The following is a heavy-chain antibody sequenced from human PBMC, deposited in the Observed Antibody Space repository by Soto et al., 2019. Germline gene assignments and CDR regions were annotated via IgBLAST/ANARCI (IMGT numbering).Heavy chain of an antibody. D-gene: IGHD1-26*01. CDR3: ARRGSGSYYDY. V-gene: IGHV3-23*01. J-gene: IGHJ4*02. Sequence: EVQLLESGGGLVQPGGSLRLSCAASGFTFSSYAMRWVRQAPVMGLEWVSAISGSGGSTYYADPVKGRFTISRDNSKNTLYRQMNSLRAEDTAVYYCARRGSGSYYDYWGQGTLVTVSS. CDR2: ISGSGGST. CDR1: GFTFSSYA.